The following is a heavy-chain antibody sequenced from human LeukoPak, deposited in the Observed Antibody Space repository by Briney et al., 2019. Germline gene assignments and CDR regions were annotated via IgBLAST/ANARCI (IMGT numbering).Heavy chain of an antibody. V-gene: IGHV4-39*01. CDR1: GGSISSSSYY. J-gene: IGHJ4*02. CDR3: ASRPGSGYYYGYFDY. Sequence: SETLSLTCTVSGGSISSSSYYWGWIRQPPGKGLEWIGSIYYSGSTYYNPSLKSRVTISVDTSKSQFSLKLSSVTAADTAVYYCASRPGSGYYYGYFDYWGQGTLVTVSS. CDR2: IYYSGST. D-gene: IGHD3-22*01.